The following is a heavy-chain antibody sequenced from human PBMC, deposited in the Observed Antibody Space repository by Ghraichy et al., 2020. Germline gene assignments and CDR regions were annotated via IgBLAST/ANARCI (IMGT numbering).Heavy chain of an antibody. CDR2: IKTTGTT. V-gene: IGHV3-15*05. CDR1: GITFSNVW. D-gene: IGHD1-14*01. J-gene: IGHJ3*01. Sequence: LSLTCAAPGITFSNVWMSWVRQAPGKGLEWVGRIKTTGTTDYAAPVKGRFTISRDDSKKMLYLQMNNLKTEDTAAYYCTTYNQKDAFDFWGQGTVVTVSS. CDR3: TTYNQKDAFDF.